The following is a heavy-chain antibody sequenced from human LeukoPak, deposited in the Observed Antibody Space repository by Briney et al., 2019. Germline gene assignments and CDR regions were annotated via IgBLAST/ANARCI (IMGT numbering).Heavy chain of an antibody. D-gene: IGHD6-19*01. CDR3: ARGTGGWSDY. V-gene: IGHV3-21*01. J-gene: IGHJ4*02. CDR1: GFTFSTSS. Sequence: GGSLRLSRSASGFTFSTSSMNWVRQAPGKGLEWVSSITSSSLYIYYADSVKGRFTISRDNAKNSLYLQMISLRAEDTAVYYCARGTGGWSDYWGQGTLVTVSS. CDR2: ITSSSLYI.